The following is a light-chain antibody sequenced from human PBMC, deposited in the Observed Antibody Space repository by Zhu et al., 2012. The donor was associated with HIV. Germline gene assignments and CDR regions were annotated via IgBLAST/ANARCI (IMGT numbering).Light chain of an antibody. Sequence: DVQLTQSPAFLSASVGDRVTITCRASQSVGQYLHWYQQKSGKAPKLLIYGTSTLQSGVPSRFSGNGFGTDFTLTISSLQPEDFATYYCLQSYSTPYTFGQGTNLDIK. J-gene: IGKJ2*01. CDR3: LQSYSTPYT. V-gene: IGKV1-39*01. CDR2: GTS. CDR1: QSVGQY.